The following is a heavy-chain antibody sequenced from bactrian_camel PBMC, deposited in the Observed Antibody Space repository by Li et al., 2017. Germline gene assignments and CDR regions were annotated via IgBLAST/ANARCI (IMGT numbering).Heavy chain of an antibody. V-gene: IGHV3S68*01. J-gene: IGHJ4*01. CDR1: GDMCSS. D-gene: IGHD7*01. CDR2: IWTGDDVA. Sequence: HVQLVESGGGSVQPGGSLRLSCAASGDMCSSMGWFRQAPGKEREGIARIWTGDDVANYADSVKGRFTITHDNTKNTHFLEVNNLQPDDSAVYYCAAVSTGPCLSVISRGSPQRGDFQFWGQGTQVTVS. CDR3: AAVSTGPCLSVISRGSPQRGDFQF.